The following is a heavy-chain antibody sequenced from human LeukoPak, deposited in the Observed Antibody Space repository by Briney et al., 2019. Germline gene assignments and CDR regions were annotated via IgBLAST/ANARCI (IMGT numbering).Heavy chain of an antibody. V-gene: IGHV3-7*03. J-gene: IGHJ4*02. D-gene: IGHD3-10*01. CDR3: ASRDGSGSHYRYFDY. Sequence: GGSLRLSCAASGFTFSSYWMSWVRQAPGKGLEWVANIKQDGSEKYYVDSVKGRFTISRDNAKNSLYLQMNSLRAEDTAVYYCASRDGSGSHYRYFDYWGQGTLVTVSS. CDR2: IKQDGSEK. CDR1: GFTFSSYW.